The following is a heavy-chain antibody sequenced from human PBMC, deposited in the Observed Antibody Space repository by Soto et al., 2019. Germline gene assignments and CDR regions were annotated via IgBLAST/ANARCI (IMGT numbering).Heavy chain of an antibody. CDR2: ISYSGIT. Sequence: QLQLQESGPGLVKPSETLSLTCAVSGGSISSSSYYLGWIRQPPGKGLEWIGSISYSGITYYNPSLKSRVTISADTSKNQFSLKLSAVTAADTAVYYCARHAGTAVVKSPLAFDIWGQGAMVTVVS. J-gene: IGHJ3*02. V-gene: IGHV4-39*01. CDR3: ARHAGTAVVKSPLAFDI. CDR1: GGSISSSSYY. D-gene: IGHD5-18*01.